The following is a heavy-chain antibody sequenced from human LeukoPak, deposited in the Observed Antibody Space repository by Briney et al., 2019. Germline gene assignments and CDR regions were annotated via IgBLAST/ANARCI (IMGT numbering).Heavy chain of an antibody. V-gene: IGHV3-23*01. D-gene: IGHD6-6*01. J-gene: IGHJ4*02. CDR3: AKDKIWSSSFNFDY. CDR2: ISGSGGST. Sequence: PGGSLRLSCAASGFTFSSYAMSWVRQAPGKGLEWVSAISGSGGSTYYADSVKGRFTISRDNSKNTLYLQMNSLRAEDTAVYYGAKDKIWSSSFNFDYWGQGTLVTVSS. CDR1: GFTFSSYA.